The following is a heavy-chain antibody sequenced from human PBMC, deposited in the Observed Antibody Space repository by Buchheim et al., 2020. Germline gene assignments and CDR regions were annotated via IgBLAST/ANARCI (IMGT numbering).Heavy chain of an antibody. V-gene: IGHV3-48*03. D-gene: IGHD3-10*01. CDR1: GFTFSSYE. CDR3: ARVGVSYYGSGRYSDNWFDP. J-gene: IGHJ5*02. Sequence: EVQLVESGGGLVQPGGSLRLSCAASGFTFSSYEMNWVRQAPGKGLEWVSYISSSGSTIYYADSVKGRFTISRDNAKNSLYLQMNSLRAGDTAVYYCARVGVSYYGSGRYSDNWFDPWGQGTL. CDR2: ISSSGSTI.